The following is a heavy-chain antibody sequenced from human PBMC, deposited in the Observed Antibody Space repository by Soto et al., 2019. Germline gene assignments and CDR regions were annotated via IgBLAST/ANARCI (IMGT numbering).Heavy chain of an antibody. Sequence: GESLKISCKGSGDNFTNYWIGWLRQMPGKGLEWMGVIYPSDSDTRYSPSFQCQVTILADKSISTTYLQWSSLKASDTAMYYCARCYPNNRGYFSFHYGMEVWGQGTPVTVSS. CDR3: ARCYPNNRGYFSFHYGMEV. CDR1: GDNFTNYW. CDR2: IYPSDSDT. D-gene: IGHD3-22*01. J-gene: IGHJ6*02. V-gene: IGHV5-51*01.